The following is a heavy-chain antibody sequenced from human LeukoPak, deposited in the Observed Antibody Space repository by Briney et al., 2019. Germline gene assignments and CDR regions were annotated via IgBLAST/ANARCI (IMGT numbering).Heavy chain of an antibody. CDR2: ISYDGSNK. V-gene: IGHV3-30-3*01. CDR3: ARDGLGGLDY. CDR1: GFTFSSYA. J-gene: IGHJ4*02. D-gene: IGHD3-16*01. Sequence: GGSLRLSCAASGFTFSSYAMHWVRQAPGKGLEWVAVISYDGSNKYYVDSVKGRFTISRDNSKNTLYLQMNSLRAEDTAVYYCARDGLGGLDYWGQGTLVTVSS.